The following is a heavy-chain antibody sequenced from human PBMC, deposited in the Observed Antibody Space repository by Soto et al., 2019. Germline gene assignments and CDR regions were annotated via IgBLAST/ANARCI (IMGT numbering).Heavy chain of an antibody. CDR1: GYSFTSYW. CDR2: IYPGDSDT. V-gene: IGHV5-51*01. CDR3: ARWGPIAPANKLQKSNYFDY. D-gene: IGHD6-25*01. Sequence: PGESLKISCKGSGYSFTSYWIGWVRQMPGKGLEWMGIIYPGDSDTRYSPSFQGQVTISADKSISTAYLQWSSLKASDTAMYYCARWGPIAPANKLQKSNYFDYWGQGTLVTVS. J-gene: IGHJ4*02.